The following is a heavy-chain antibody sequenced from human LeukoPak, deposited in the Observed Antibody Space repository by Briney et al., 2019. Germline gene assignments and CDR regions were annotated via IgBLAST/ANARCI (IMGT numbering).Heavy chain of an antibody. J-gene: IGHJ4*02. CDR1: GFTFSNYA. Sequence: GGSLRLSCSASGFTFSNYAMHWVRQAPGKGLEYVSAISSNGGSTYYADSVKGRFTISRDDSKNTLYLQMSSLRAEDTAVYYCAREAPRGDFDYWGQGTLVTASS. CDR2: ISSNGGST. V-gene: IGHV3-64D*06. CDR3: AREAPRGDFDY.